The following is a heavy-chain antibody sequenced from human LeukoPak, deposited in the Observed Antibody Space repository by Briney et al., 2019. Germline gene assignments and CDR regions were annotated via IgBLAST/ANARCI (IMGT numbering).Heavy chain of an antibody. CDR3: ASYDSSGYYWTW. J-gene: IGHJ4*02. Sequence: GASVKVSCKASGGTFSSYAISWVRQAPGQGLEWMGRTIPIFGIANYAQKFQGRVTITADKSTSTAYMELSSLRSEDTAVYYCASYDSSGYYWTWWGQGTLVTVSS. CDR1: GGTFSSYA. V-gene: IGHV1-69*04. D-gene: IGHD3-22*01. CDR2: TIPIFGIA.